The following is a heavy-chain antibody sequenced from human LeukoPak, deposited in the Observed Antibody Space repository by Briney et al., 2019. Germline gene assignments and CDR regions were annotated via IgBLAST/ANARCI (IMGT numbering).Heavy chain of an antibody. J-gene: IGHJ6*03. CDR3: ARVPARKRPKGHAYMDV. CDR2: IYTSGST. Sequence: SETLSLTCTVSGGSISSGSYYWSWIRQPAGKGLEWIGRIYTSGSTNYNPSLKSRVTISVDTSKNQFSLKLSSVTAADTAVYYCARVPARKRPKGHAYMDVWGKGTTVTVSS. D-gene: IGHD1-14*01. CDR1: GGSISSGSYY. V-gene: IGHV4-61*02.